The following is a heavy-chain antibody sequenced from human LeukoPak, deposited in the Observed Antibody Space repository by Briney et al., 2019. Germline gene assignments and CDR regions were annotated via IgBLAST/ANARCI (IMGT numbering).Heavy chain of an antibody. CDR2: ISSSSSYI. J-gene: IGHJ4*02. CDR3: ARAQELADFDY. V-gene: IGHV3-21*01. D-gene: IGHD6-13*01. CDR1: GFTFSSYS. Sequence: GGSLRLSCAASGFTFSSYSMNWVRQAPGKGLEWGSSISSSSSYIYYADSVKGRFTISRDNAKNSLYLQMNSLRAEDTAVYYCARAQELADFDYWGQGTLVTVSS.